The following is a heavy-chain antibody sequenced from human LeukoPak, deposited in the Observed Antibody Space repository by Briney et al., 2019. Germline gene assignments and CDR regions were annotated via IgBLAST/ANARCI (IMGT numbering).Heavy chain of an antibody. CDR1: GFTFSSYA. CDR3: AKRATMSGATYYFDY. Sequence: GGSLRLSCAASGFTFSSYAMYWVRQAPGRGLGWVSAIPGSGDSTYYADSVKGRFAISRDNSNNMLYLQMNSLRAEDTAVYYCAKRATMSGATYYFDYWGQGTLVTVSS. D-gene: IGHD5-12*01. CDR2: IPGSGDST. V-gene: IGHV3-23*01. J-gene: IGHJ4*02.